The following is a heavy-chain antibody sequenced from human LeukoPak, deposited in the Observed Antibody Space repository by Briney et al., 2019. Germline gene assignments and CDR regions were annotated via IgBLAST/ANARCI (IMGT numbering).Heavy chain of an antibody. CDR2: ISYDGSNK. CDR1: GFTFSNYA. V-gene: IGHV3-30*04. CDR3: ASLFILNMGSHGDY. Sequence: GGSLRLSCAASGFTFSNYAMHWVRQAPGKGLEWVAVISYDGSNKYYADSVKGRFTISRDNTKNTLSLQMNSLRPEDTAVYYCASLFILNMGSHGDYWGQGTLVTVSS. D-gene: IGHD1-26*01. J-gene: IGHJ4*02.